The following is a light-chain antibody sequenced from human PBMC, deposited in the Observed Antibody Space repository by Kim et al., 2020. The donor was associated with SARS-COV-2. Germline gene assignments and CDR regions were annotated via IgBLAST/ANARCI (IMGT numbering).Light chain of an antibody. V-gene: IGLV2-23*01. CDR2: EDT. CDR1: NTNVENDNC. Sequence: GTAITISCAGNNTNVENDNCASWYHRLPAHPPHLLIDEDTQRPSGLSHRFSGSKSGSTASLTISGLQAEDEDDYFCCSHGTGDSFVFGPGTKVTVL. CDR3: CSHGTGDSFV. J-gene: IGLJ1*01.